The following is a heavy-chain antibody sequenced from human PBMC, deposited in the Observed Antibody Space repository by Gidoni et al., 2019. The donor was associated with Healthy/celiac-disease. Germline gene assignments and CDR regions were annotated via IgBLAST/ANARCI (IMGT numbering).Heavy chain of an antibody. J-gene: IGHJ4*02. CDR2: FDPEDGET. D-gene: IGHD3-9*01. V-gene: IGHV1-24*01. Sequence: QVQLVQSGAEVKKPGASVKVSCKVCGYTLTEVSMHWVRQAPGKGLEWMGGFDPEDGETIYAQKFQGRVTMTEDTSTDTAYMELSSLRSEDTAVYYCATDVYYDILTGYSPFDYWGQGTLVTVSS. CDR1: GYTLTEVS. CDR3: ATDVYYDILTGYSPFDY.